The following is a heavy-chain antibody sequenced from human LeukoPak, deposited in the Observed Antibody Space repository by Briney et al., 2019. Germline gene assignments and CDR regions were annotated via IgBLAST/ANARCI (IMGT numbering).Heavy chain of an antibody. CDR1: GFTFDDYA. Sequence: QTGGSLRLSCAASGFTFDDYAMHWVRQSPGKGLEWVCFITGDGGRAYYAESVKGRFTISRDNSKNSVFLQMNSLGSEDTALYYCAKDVSNSGWTSWGQGTLVTVSS. V-gene: IGHV3-43*02. CDR3: AKDVSNSGWTS. CDR2: ITGDGGRA. J-gene: IGHJ4*02. D-gene: IGHD6-19*01.